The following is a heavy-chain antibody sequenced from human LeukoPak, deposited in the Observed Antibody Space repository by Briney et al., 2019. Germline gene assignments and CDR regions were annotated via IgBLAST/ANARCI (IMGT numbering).Heavy chain of an antibody. V-gene: IGHV1-2*02. CDR1: GYTFTGYY. Sequence: GASVKVSCKASGYTFTGYYMHWVRQAPGQGLEWMGWINPNSGGTNYAQKFQGRVTMNRDTSISTAYMELSRLRSDDTAVYYCAREANDSSGYYPKHDAFDIWGQGTMVTVSS. CDR3: AREANDSSGYYPKHDAFDI. CDR2: INPNSGGT. D-gene: IGHD3-22*01. J-gene: IGHJ3*02.